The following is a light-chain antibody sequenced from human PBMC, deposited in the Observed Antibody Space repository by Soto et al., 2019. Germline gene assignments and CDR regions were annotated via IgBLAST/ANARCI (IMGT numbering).Light chain of an antibody. V-gene: IGKV1-39*01. CDR2: RAS. J-gene: IGKJ1*01. CDR3: QHSHSSPPWT. Sequence: DIQMTQSPSSLSASVGDRVTISCRASQSISTYLNWYQQKPGTAPRLLIYRASTVKTGVPPRFSGSGSGTDFTLTISSLRPDDIATYFCQHSHSSPPWTFGPGTKVDIK. CDR1: QSISTY.